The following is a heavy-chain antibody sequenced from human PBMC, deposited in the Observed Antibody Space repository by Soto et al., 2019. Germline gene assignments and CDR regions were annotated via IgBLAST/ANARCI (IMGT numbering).Heavy chain of an antibody. J-gene: IGHJ6*02. D-gene: IGHD2-2*01. CDR1: GVTFSSYS. Sequence: PGGSLRLSCAASGVTFSSYSMNWVRQAPGKGLEWVSSISSSSSYIYYADSVKGRFTISRDNSKNTLYLQMNSLRAEDTAVYYCARDWIVVVPAASEANYYYYGMDVWGQGTTVTVSS. CDR2: ISSSSSYI. CDR3: ARDWIVVVPAASEANYYYYGMDV. V-gene: IGHV3-21*01.